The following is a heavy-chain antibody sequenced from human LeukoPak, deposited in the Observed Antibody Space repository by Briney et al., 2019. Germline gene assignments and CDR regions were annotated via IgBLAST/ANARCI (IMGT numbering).Heavy chain of an antibody. CDR2: ISYDGNTI. Sequence: GGSLRLSCAASEFTFSNYALHWVRQAPGKGLQWVAVISYDGNTIHYAGSVKGRFIISRDTSKNTLYLQMNSLRAEDTAVYYCARSGGLQKFDYWGQGTLVTVSS. D-gene: IGHD4-11*01. CDR1: EFTFSNYA. CDR3: ARSGGLQKFDY. J-gene: IGHJ4*02. V-gene: IGHV3-30-3*01.